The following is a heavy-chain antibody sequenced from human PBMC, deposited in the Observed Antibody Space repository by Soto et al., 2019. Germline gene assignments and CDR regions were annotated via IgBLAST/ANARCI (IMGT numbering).Heavy chain of an antibody. Sequence: GESLKISCKGSGNSFNSYWISWVRQMPGKXLEWMGRIDPSDSNTYYSPSFQGHVTISADRSINTAYLQWSSLRASDTATYYCARGRKGPCVAGNCYLFDYWGQGTLVTVSS. CDR3: ARGRKGPCVAGNCYLFDY. J-gene: IGHJ4*02. CDR2: IDPSDSNT. V-gene: IGHV5-10-1*01. D-gene: IGHD2-15*01. CDR1: GNSFNSYW.